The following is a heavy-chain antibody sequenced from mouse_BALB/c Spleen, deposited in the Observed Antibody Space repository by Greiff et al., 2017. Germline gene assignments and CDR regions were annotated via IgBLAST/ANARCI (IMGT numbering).Heavy chain of an antibody. CDR3: ARRSLLLRYERYAMDY. J-gene: IGHJ4*01. CDR1: GFTFSSYG. Sequence: EVQLVESGGDLVKPGGSLKLSCAASGFTFSSYGMSWVRQTPDKRLEWVATISSGGSYTYYPDSVKGRFTISRDNAKNTLYLQMSSLKSEDTAMYYCARRSLLLRYERYAMDYWGQGTSVTVSS. V-gene: IGHV5-6*01. D-gene: IGHD2-4*01. CDR2: ISSGGSYT.